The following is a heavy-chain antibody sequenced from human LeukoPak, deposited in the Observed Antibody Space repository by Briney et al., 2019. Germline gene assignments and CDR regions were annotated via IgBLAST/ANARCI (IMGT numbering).Heavy chain of an antibody. CDR1: GGSISRTDYY. D-gene: IGHD2-15*01. Sequence: KSSETLSLTCSVSGGSISRTDYYWAWVRQSPGKGLEWIGSIYYNSNTLKSATLRSRVTMSIDTSNNHFYLTFSPVTAADTAVYYCAAVASDCSEPNCHKGWFDAWGQGLPLTVSS. J-gene: IGHJ5*02. CDR3: AAVASDCSEPNCHKGWFDA. CDR2: IYYNSNT. V-gene: IGHV4-39*07.